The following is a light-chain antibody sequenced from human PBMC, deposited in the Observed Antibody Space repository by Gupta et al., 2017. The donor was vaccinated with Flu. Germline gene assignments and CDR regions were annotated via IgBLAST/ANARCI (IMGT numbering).Light chain of an antibody. Sequence: TLSLSPGERATLSCRASQSVSSYLAWYQQKPGQAPRLLIYDASNRATGIPARFSGSGSGTDFTLTISSLEPEDFAVYYCQQRSNWPPILTFGPGTKVDIK. V-gene: IGKV3-11*01. CDR2: DAS. CDR3: QQRSNWPPILT. J-gene: IGKJ3*01. CDR1: QSVSSY.